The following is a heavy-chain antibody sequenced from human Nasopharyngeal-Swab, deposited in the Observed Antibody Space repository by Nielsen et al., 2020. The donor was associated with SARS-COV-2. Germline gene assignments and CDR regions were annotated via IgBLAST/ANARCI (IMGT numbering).Heavy chain of an antibody. V-gene: IGHV3-11*04. CDR2: ISSSGRHI. CDR1: GFTFSDSY. Sequence: SLKISCTGSGFTFSDSYMSWIRQAPGKGLEWVAYISSSGRHIYYADSVKGRFTISRDNAKNSLFLHMDSLRVEDTALYYCAGGNQWLSFELWGQGTLVTVSS. J-gene: IGHJ1*01. D-gene: IGHD6-19*01. CDR3: AGGNQWLSFEL.